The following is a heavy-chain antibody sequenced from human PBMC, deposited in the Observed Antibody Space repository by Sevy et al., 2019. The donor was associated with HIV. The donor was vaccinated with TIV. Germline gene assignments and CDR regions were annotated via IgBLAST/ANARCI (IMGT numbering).Heavy chain of an antibody. CDR1: GTNFGAFA. V-gene: IGHV3-30*18. CDR3: EKDVVGGTYYIENYYYGMDV. Sequence: GGSLRLSCAVSGTNFGAFAMHWVRQAPGKGLEWVAGLSLQGTNKYYADSLKGRFNISRDNSKDILYLHMKSLRPEDTAIYYCEKDVVGGTYYIENYYYGMDVWGLGTTVTVSS. D-gene: IGHD3-10*01. CDR2: LSLQGTNK. J-gene: IGHJ6*02.